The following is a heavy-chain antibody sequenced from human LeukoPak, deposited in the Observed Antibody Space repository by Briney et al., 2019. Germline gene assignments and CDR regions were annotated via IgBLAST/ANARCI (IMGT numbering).Heavy chain of an antibody. CDR1: GGSISSYY. V-gene: IGHV4-59*12. Sequence: SETLSLTCTVSGGSISSYYWSWIRQPPGKGLEWIGYIYYSGSTNYNPSLKSRVTISVDTSKNQFSLKLSSVTAADTAVYYCARDFWSISTYFDYWGQGTLVTVSS. CDR2: IYYSGST. CDR3: ARDFWSISTYFDY. D-gene: IGHD3-3*01. J-gene: IGHJ4*02.